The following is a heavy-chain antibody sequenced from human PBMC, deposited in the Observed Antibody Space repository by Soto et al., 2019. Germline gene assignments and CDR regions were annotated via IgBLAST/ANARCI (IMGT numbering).Heavy chain of an antibody. Sequence: PGGSLRLSCAASGFTFSSYGMHWVRQAPGKGLEWVAVISYDGSNKYYADSVKGRFTISRDNSKNTLYLQMNSLRAEDTAVYYCAKDRVVLRYFDWLFPLVAFDYWGQGTLVTVSS. CDR2: ISYDGSNK. D-gene: IGHD3-9*01. V-gene: IGHV3-30*18. CDR1: GFTFSSYG. CDR3: AKDRVVLRYFDWLFPLVAFDY. J-gene: IGHJ4*02.